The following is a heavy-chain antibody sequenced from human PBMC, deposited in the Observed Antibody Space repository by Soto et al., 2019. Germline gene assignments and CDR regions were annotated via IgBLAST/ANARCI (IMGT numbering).Heavy chain of an antibody. V-gene: IGHV3-7*01. CDR3: ARVIGLGADY. Sequence: EGQLVESGGGLVQPGGSLRLSCSASGFTFSSYWMSWVRQAPGKGLEWVANIKQDGREKYYVDSVKGRFTISRDNSKNSLYLQMNSLRAEDTAVYYCARVIGLGADYWGQGTLVTVSS. D-gene: IGHD3-16*01. CDR2: IKQDGREK. J-gene: IGHJ4*02. CDR1: GFTFSSYW.